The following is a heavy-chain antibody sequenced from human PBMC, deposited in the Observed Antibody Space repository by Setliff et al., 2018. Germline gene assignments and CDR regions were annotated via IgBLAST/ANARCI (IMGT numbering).Heavy chain of an antibody. CDR2: IIPMFGTT. J-gene: IGHJ4*02. CDR3: AREKFYYDGSGYYFDY. D-gene: IGHD3-22*01. Sequence: GASVKVSCKASGGTFSSYAIDWVRQAPGQGLEWMGGIIPMFGTTNYAQNFQGRVTITADESTTTAYMELSSLRSDDTAVYYCAREKFYYDGSGYYFDYWGQGTLVTVSS. CDR1: GGTFSSYA. V-gene: IGHV1-69*13.